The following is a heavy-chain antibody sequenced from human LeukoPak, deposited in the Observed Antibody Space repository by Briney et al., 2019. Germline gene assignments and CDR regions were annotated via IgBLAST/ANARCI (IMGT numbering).Heavy chain of an antibody. Sequence: ETLSLTCAVYGGSFSGYYWSWVRQAPGKGLEWVANIKQDGSKKSYVDSVKGRFTISRDNAKNSLYLQMNSLRAEDTAIYYCTRVGYIDEGIDYWGQGTLVTVSS. CDR1: GGSFSGYY. D-gene: IGHD5-24*01. V-gene: IGHV3-7*04. J-gene: IGHJ4*02. CDR2: IKQDGSKK. CDR3: TRVGYIDEGIDY.